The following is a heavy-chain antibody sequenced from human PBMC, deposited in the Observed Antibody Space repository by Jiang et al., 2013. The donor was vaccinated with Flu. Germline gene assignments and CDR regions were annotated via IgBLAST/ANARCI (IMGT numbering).Heavy chain of an antibody. J-gene: IGHJ5*02. Sequence: SGAEVKKPGASVKVSCKASGYTFTSYYMHWVRQAPGQGLEWMGIINPSGGSTSYAQKFQGRVTMTRDTSTSTAFIQLSGLTSEDTAVYYCARASREVGSSPWFDPWGQGTLVTVSS. V-gene: IGHV1-46*01. CDR2: INPSGGST. CDR1: GYTFTSYY. CDR3: ARASREVGSSPWFDP. D-gene: IGHD1-26*01.